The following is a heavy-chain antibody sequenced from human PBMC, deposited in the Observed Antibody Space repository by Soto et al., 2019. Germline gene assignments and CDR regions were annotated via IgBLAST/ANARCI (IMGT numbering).Heavy chain of an antibody. D-gene: IGHD3-22*01. Sequence: EVQLVESGGGLVQPGGSPRLSCAVSGLTVNSNYMSWVRQAPGKGLEWVSVIYTDGTTYYRDSVKGRFTISRDNSKNTLYLQMTSLRAEDTAVYYCARAAGLFWGQGTLVSVSS. J-gene: IGHJ4*02. V-gene: IGHV3-66*01. CDR1: GLTVNSNY. CDR2: IYTDGTT. CDR3: ARAAGLF.